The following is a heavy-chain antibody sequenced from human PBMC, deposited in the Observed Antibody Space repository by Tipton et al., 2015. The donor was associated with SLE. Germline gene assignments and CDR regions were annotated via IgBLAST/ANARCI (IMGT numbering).Heavy chain of an antibody. CDR1: GFTFSSYE. D-gene: IGHD3-10*01. CDR2: ISSSGSTI. Sequence: SLRLSCAASGFTFSSYEMNWVRQAPGKGLEWVSYISSSGSTIYYADSVKGRFTISRDNAKNSLYLQMNSLRTEDTAIYYCAKDGVGTYFQHWGQGTLVTVSS. CDR3: AKDGVGTYFQH. V-gene: IGHV3-48*03. J-gene: IGHJ1*01.